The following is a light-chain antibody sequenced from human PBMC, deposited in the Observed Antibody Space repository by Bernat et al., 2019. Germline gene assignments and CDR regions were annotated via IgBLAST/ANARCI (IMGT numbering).Light chain of an antibody. CDR3: QAWDSSTGV. Sequence: SYDLTQPPSVSVSPGQTASITCTGDRLGNKFTCWYQQRPGQTPVLVIYRDNKRPSGIPERFSGSHSGNTATLTISGTQAIDEAYYYCQAWDSSTGVFGGGTRLTVL. J-gene: IGLJ3*02. CDR1: RLGNKF. CDR2: RDN. V-gene: IGLV3-1*01.